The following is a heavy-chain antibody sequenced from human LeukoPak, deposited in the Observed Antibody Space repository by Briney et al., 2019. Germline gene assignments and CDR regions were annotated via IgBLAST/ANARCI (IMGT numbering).Heavy chain of an antibody. Sequence: SEALSLTCTVSGYSISSGYYWGWIWQPPGKGLEWIGSIYHSGSTYYNPSLKSRVTISVDTSKSQFSLKLSSVTAADTAVYYCARDRLFLVTAPFDPWGQGTLVTVSS. CDR3: ARDRLFLVTAPFDP. CDR1: GYSISSGYY. J-gene: IGHJ5*02. V-gene: IGHV4-38-2*02. D-gene: IGHD2-21*02. CDR2: IYHSGST.